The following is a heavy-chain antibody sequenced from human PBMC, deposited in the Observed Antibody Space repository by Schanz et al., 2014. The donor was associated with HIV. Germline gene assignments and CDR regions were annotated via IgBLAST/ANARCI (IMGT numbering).Heavy chain of an antibody. Sequence: EVQLVESGGGLVQPGRSLRLSCATSGFFLDDYAMHWVRQAPGKGLEWVSGISWNSGSKGYAESVKGRFTISRDNAKNSLYLQMNSLRAEDTAVYYCARDESAQWFFDVWGRGTLVTVSS. CDR3: ARDESAQWFFDV. CDR1: GFFLDDYA. J-gene: IGHJ2*01. V-gene: IGHV3-9*01. CDR2: ISWNSGSK. D-gene: IGHD2-8*01.